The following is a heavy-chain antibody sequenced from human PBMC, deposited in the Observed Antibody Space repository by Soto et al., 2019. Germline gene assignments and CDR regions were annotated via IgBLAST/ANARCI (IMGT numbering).Heavy chain of an antibody. CDR1: GGSISNYY. J-gene: IGHJ6*04. V-gene: IGHV4-59*01. CDR2: VYYSGST. D-gene: IGHD2-15*01. Sequence: QVQLQESGTGLVKPSETLSLTCTVSGGSISNYYWSWIRQPPGKGLECIGYVYYSGSTNYTPSLKSRVIISVDTSNIHVALKVSSLTAADTAVYYCARGSGPWGDGLDVWGKWTTVTVSS. CDR3: ARGSGPWGDGLDV.